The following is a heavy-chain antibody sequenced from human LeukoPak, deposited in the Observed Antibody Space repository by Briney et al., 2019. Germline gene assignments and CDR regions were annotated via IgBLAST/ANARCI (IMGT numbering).Heavy chain of an antibody. CDR2: ISNDGSNE. V-gene: IGHV3-30*18. D-gene: IGHD4-4*01. CDR3: AKEVKYYGMDV. CDR1: GFTFSSFG. J-gene: IGHJ6*02. Sequence: GGSLRLSCAASGFTFSSFGMHWVRLAPGKGLQWVTVISNDGSNEYYADSVKGRFTISRDNSRNTLFLQMNSLRPEDTAIYYCAKEVKYYGMDVWGQGTTVTVSS.